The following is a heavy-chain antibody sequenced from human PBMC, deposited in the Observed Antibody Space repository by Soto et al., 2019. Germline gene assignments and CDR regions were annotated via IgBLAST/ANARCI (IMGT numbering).Heavy chain of an antibody. CDR1: GYTFTSYD. V-gene: IGHV1-8*01. D-gene: IGHD2-21*02. CDR2: MNPNSGNT. Sequence: QVQLVQSGAGVKKPGASVKVSCKASGYTFTSYDINWVRQATGQGLEWMGWMNPNSGNTGYAQKFQGRVTMTRNTSISTAYMELSSLRSEDTAVYYCARERGDFATVRFDPWGQGTLVTVSS. CDR3: ARERGDFATVRFDP. J-gene: IGHJ5*02.